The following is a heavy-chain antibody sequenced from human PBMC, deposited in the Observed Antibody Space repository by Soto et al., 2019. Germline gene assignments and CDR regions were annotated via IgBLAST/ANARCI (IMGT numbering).Heavy chain of an antibody. CDR1: GFTFSSSA. CDR2: ISGSGGST. CDR3: VYNSGWFPHFDY. J-gene: IGHJ4*02. V-gene: IGHV3-23*01. D-gene: IGHD6-19*01. Sequence: PGGSLRLSCAASGFTFSSSAMSWVRQAPGEGLEWVSAISGSGGSTYYADSVKGRFTISRDNSKTTLYLPMNSLRAEDTAVYYCVYNSGWFPHFDYWGQGTLVTVSS.